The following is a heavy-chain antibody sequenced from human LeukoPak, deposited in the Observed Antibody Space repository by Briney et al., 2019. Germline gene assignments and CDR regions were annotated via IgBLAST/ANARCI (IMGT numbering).Heavy chain of an antibody. V-gene: IGHV1-2*02. Sequence: ASVKVSCKASGYTFTGYYMHWVRQAPGQGLEWMGWINPNSGGTNYAQKFQGRVTMTRDTSISTAYMELSRLRSDDTAVYYCARGDYYDSSGYPLWDYWGQGTLVTVSS. CDR2: INPNSGGT. CDR3: ARGDYYDSSGYPLWDY. J-gene: IGHJ4*02. CDR1: GYTFTGYY. D-gene: IGHD3-22*01.